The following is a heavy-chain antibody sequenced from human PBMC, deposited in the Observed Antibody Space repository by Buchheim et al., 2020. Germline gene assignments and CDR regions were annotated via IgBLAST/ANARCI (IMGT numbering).Heavy chain of an antibody. CDR3: AKEGGSSWTHRVRLDS. Sequence: QVQLVESGGGLVQPGGSLRLSCESSGFIFSDYYMSWVRQAPGKGLEWLAYISDTGDDTSYADSVKGRFIVSRDNAKNSVYLQINSLTAEDTAVYFCAKEGGSSWTHRVRLDSWGQG. V-gene: IGHV3-11*05. CDR1: GFIFSDYY. CDR2: ISDTGDDT. J-gene: IGHJ4*02. D-gene: IGHD6-13*01.